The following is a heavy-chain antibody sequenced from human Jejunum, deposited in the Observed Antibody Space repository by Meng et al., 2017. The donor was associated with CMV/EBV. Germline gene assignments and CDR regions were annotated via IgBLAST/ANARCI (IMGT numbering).Heavy chain of an antibody. CDR3: ARLPDTSGWYGMDV. J-gene: IGHJ6*02. D-gene: IGHD6-19*01. Sequence: GFNFEDYGLGWGRQAPGKGLEWVAGINWNGVSTGYADSVKGRFTISRDNAKNSLYLQMNTLRAEDAAVYYCARLPDTSGWYGMDVWGQGTTVTVSS. V-gene: IGHV3-20*03. CDR1: GFNFEDYG. CDR2: INWNGVST.